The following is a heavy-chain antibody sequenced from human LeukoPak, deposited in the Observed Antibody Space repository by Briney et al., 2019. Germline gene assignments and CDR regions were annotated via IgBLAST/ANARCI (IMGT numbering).Heavy chain of an antibody. J-gene: IGHJ4*02. V-gene: IGHV3-23*01. D-gene: IGHD6-19*01. Sequence: GRSLRLSCAASEFTFSSYAMSWVRQAPGKGLEWVSAISGSGGSTYYADSVKGRFTISRDNSKNTLYLQMNSLRAEDTAVYYCAKVAAIIAVAGYFDYWGQGTLVTVSS. CDR2: ISGSGGST. CDR1: EFTFSSYA. CDR3: AKVAAIIAVAGYFDY.